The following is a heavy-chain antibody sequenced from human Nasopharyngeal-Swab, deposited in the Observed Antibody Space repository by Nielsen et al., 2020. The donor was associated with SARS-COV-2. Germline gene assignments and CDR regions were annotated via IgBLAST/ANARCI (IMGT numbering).Heavy chain of an antibody. Sequence: GESLKISCAASGFSFTASAMNWVRQAPGKGLEWVGFIRSKTYGETTDYAASVKGRFTISRDDSKSIAYLQMNSLRTEDTAVYYCTSQTYYYDSSETLYYYYMDVWGKGTTVTVSS. CDR1: GFSFTASA. CDR2: IRSKTYGETT. V-gene: IGHV3-49*04. J-gene: IGHJ6*03. CDR3: TSQTYYYDSSETLYYYYMDV. D-gene: IGHD3-22*01.